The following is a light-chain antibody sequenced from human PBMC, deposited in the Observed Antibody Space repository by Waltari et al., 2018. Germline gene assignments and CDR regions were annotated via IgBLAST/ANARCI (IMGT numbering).Light chain of an antibody. CDR3: QQYFRGPIS. CDR1: ESLLSPSNNMNY. V-gene: IGKV4-1*01. J-gene: IGKJ3*01. Sequence: DIVMTQSPDSLAMPLGERATITRPPSESLLSPSNNMNYLAWYQQRPGQPPRLLIYLTSTRESGVPDRFSGSGSGTDFTLTISSLQTEDVATYFCQQYFRGPISFGPGTKLEMK. CDR2: LTS.